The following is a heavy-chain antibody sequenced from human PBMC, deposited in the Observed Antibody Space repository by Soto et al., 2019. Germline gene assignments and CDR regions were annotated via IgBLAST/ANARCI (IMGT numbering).Heavy chain of an antibody. J-gene: IGHJ1*01. CDR3: AREAINSSGYSRYSHH. CDR2: INPSGGST. Sequence: ASVKVSCKASGYTFTHYHVYWVRQAPGRGLEWLGMINPSGGSTNYAQNLQGRVTMTTDTSTNTVYMELSSLRSEDTAVYYCAREAINSSGYSRYSHHWGQGTLVTVSS. CDR1: GYTFTHYH. V-gene: IGHV1-46*01. D-gene: IGHD3-22*01.